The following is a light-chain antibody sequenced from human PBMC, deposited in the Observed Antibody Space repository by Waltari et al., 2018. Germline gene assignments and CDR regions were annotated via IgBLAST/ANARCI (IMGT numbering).Light chain of an antibody. Sequence: QSALIQPASLSGSPGQSITISCTGTSRDVGSSNLVSWYQQHPGKAPKLIIYEGSKRPSGVSNRFSGSKSGNTASLTISGLQAEDEADYHCCSYAGGSAFVVFGGGTKLTVL. CDR2: EGS. V-gene: IGLV2-23*03. CDR1: SRDVGSSNL. J-gene: IGLJ2*01. CDR3: CSYAGGSAFVV.